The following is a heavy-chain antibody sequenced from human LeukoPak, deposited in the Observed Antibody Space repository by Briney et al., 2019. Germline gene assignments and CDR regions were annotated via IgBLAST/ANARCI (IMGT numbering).Heavy chain of an antibody. CDR2: TYFRSKWYY. J-gene: IGHJ5*02. CDR3: ARDPVGGSTIFDP. D-gene: IGHD1-26*01. Sequence: HSQTLSLTCAISGDSVSSDSAAWNWIRQSPSRGLEWLARTYFRSKWYYDYALAVKGRITINPDTSKNQFSLQLNSVTPEDTAVYFCARDPVGGSTIFDPWGQGTLVTVSS. CDR1: GDSVSSDSAA. V-gene: IGHV6-1*01.